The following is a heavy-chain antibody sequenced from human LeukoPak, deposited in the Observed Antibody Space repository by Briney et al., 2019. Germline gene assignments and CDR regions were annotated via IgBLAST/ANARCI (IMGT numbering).Heavy chain of an antibody. CDR3: ARGPRGAPFDI. D-gene: IGHD3-10*01. CDR2: IYPGDSDT. CDR1: GHPFTGYW. V-gene: IGHV5-51*01. Sequence: GESLKISCKGSGHPFTGYWIGWVRQMPGKGLDWMGIIYPGDSDTKYRPSFQGQVTISADKSISAVYLQWSSLKASDTAMYYCARGPRGAPFDIWGQGTMVTVSS. J-gene: IGHJ3*02.